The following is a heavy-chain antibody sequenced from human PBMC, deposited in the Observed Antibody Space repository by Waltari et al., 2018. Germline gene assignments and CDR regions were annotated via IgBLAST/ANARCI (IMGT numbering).Heavy chain of an antibody. CDR1: GFTFSSYS. J-gene: IGHJ4*02. CDR3: ARGVEIAAAAHDY. CDR2: ISSSSSYI. D-gene: IGHD6-13*01. V-gene: IGHV3-21*01. Sequence: EVQLVESGGGLVKPGGSLRLSCAASGFTFSSYSMNWVRQAPGKGLGWVATISSSSSYIYYADSVKGRFTISRDNAKNSLYLQMNSLRAEDTAVYYCARGVEIAAAAHDYWGQGTLVTVSS.